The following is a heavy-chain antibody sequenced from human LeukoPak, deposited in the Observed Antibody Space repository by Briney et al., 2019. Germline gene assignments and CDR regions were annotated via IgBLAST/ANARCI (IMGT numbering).Heavy chain of an antibody. CDR3: ARAGILHTDFDY. V-gene: IGHV4-34*01. CDR2: INHSGST. D-gene: IGHD1-26*01. J-gene: IGHJ4*02. CDR1: GGSFSGYY. Sequence: PSETLSLTCAVYGGSFSGYYWSWIRQPPGKGLEWIGEINHSGSTNYNPSLKSRVTISVDTSKNQFSLKLSSVTAADTVVYYCARAGILHTDFDYWGQGTLVTVSS.